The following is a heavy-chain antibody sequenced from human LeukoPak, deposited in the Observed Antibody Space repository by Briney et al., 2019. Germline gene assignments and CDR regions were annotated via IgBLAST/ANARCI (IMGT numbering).Heavy chain of an antibody. J-gene: IGHJ6*03. CDR3: ARHAYYDFWSGYVGANYYYYYMDV. CDR2: IYYSGST. Sequence: SETLSLTCTVSGGSISSSSYYWGWIRQPPGKGLEWIGSIYYSGSTYYNPSLKSRVTISVDTSKNQFSLKLSSVTAADTAVYYCARHAYYDFWSGYVGANYYYYYMDVWGKGTTVTVSS. D-gene: IGHD3-3*01. V-gene: IGHV4-39*01. CDR1: GGSISSSSYY.